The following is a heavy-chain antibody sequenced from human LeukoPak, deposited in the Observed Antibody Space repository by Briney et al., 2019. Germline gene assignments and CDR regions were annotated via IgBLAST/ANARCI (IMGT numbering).Heavy chain of an antibody. V-gene: IGHV3-15*01. CDR2: IKSKTDGGTT. D-gene: IGHD3-22*01. CDR3: TTCTSHDSSGYLCMDV. Sequence: GGSLRLSCAVSGFTFSRSTMNWVRQAPGKGLEWVGRIKSKTDGGTTDYAAPVKGRFTISRDDSKNTLYLQMNSLKTEDTAVYYCTTCTSHDSSGYLCMDVWGQGTTVTVSS. CDR1: GFTFSRST. J-gene: IGHJ6*02.